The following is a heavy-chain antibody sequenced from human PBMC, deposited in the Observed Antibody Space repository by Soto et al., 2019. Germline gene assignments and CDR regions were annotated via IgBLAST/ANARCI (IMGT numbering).Heavy chain of an antibody. V-gene: IGHV5-51*01. J-gene: IGHJ6*02. CDR1: GYSFTSYW. CDR3: AAPSITMVRGVIMGDYYYYGMDV. Sequence: PGESLKVSCKGSGYSFTSYWIGWVRQMPGKGLEWMGIIYPGDSDTRYSPSFQGQVTISADKSISTAYLQWSSLKASDTAMYYCAAPSITMVRGVIMGDYYYYGMDVWGQGTTVTVSS. D-gene: IGHD3-10*01. CDR2: IYPGDSDT.